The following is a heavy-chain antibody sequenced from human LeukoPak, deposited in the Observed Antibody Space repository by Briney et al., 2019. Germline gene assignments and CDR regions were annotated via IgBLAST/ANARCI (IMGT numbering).Heavy chain of an antibody. V-gene: IGHV3-66*01. J-gene: IGHJ4*02. D-gene: IGHD3-22*01. CDR2: IYSGGST. CDR3: AREYYYDSSGYLIY. CDR1: GFTVSSNY. Sequence: GGSLRLSCAASGFTVSSNYMSWVRQAPGKGLEGVSVIYSGGSTYYADSVKGRFTISRDNSKNTLYLQMNSLSAEDTAVYYCAREYYYDSSGYLIYWGQGTLVTVSS.